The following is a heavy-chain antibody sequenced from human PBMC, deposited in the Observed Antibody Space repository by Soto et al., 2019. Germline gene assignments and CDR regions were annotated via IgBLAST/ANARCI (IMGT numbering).Heavy chain of an antibody. V-gene: IGHV1-69*13. D-gene: IGHD3-22*01. CDR1: GGTYRNYA. Sequence: SVKVSCKASGGTYRNYAVNWVRQAPGQGLEWMGGIIPISGTTNYAQKFQGRVTITADESTSTAYMELRRLRSEDTAVYFCARDEGDDSSGYYDVNYWGQGTLVTVSS. CDR3: ARDEGDDSSGYYDVNY. CDR2: IIPISGTT. J-gene: IGHJ4*02.